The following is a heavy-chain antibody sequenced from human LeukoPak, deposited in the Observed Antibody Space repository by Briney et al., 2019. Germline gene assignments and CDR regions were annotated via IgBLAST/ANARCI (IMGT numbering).Heavy chain of an antibody. CDR1: GGSISSGDYY. D-gene: IGHD4-17*01. J-gene: IGHJ5*02. CDR3: AGHYGDYIIAWFDP. Sequence: PSETLSLTCTVSGGSISSGDYYWSWIRQPPGKGLEWIGYIYYSGSTYYNPSLKSRVTISVDTSKNQFSLKLSSVTAADTAVYYCAGHYGDYIIAWFDPWGQGTLVTVSS. V-gene: IGHV4-30-4*08. CDR2: IYYSGST.